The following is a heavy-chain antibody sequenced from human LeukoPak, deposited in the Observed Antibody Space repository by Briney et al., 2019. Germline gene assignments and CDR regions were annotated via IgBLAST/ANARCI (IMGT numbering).Heavy chain of an antibody. J-gene: IGHJ6*02. CDR2: IYTGANT. Sequence: GGSLRLSCAASGFTVSDNYMSWVRQPPGKGLEGVSFIYTGANTYYSDSVKGRFTISRDNSKNTLYLQMDSLRAEDTAVYYCARDGGSGISYDNYIYYGMDVWGQGTTVTVSS. CDR3: ARDGGSGISYDNYIYYGMDV. CDR1: GFTVSDNY. D-gene: IGHD5-18*01. V-gene: IGHV3-53*01.